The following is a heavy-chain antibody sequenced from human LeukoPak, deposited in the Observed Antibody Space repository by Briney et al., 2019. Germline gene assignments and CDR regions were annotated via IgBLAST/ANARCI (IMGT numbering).Heavy chain of an antibody. CDR2: IIPIFGTA. V-gene: IGHV1-69*13. D-gene: IGHD2-2*02. Sequence: SVKVSCKASGGTFSSYAISWVRQAPGQGLEWMGGIIPIFGTANYAQKFQGRVTITADESTSTAYMELSSLRSEDTAVYYCARGDIVVVPAAILYYYYGMDVWGQGTTVTVSS. J-gene: IGHJ6*02. CDR1: GGTFSSYA. CDR3: ARGDIVVVPAAILYYYYGMDV.